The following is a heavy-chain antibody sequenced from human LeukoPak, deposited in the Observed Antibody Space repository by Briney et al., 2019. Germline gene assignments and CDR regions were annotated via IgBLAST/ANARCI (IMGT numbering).Heavy chain of an antibody. CDR1: GFTFSNYW. V-gene: IGHV3-74*01. CDR2: INSDGSST. Sequence: GGSLRLSCAASGFTFSNYWMHWVRQAPGKGLVWVSRINSDGSSTSYADSVKGRFTISRDNAKNTLYLQMNSLRAEDTAVYYCARDASVVVPAAGFGDWGQGTLVTVSS. J-gene: IGHJ4*02. CDR3: ARDASVVVPAAGFGD. D-gene: IGHD2-2*01.